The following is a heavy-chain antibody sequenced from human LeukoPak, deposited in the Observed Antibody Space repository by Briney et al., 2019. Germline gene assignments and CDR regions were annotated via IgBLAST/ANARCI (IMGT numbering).Heavy chain of an antibody. CDR2: IYYSGST. D-gene: IGHD3-10*01. CDR3: ASSGK. J-gene: IGHJ4*02. Sequence: TSETLSLTCTVSGGSISSYYWGWIRQPPGKGLEWLGSIYYSGSTYDNPSLKSRVTMSVDTSKNQFSLRLSSVTAADTAVYYCASSGKWGQGTLVTVSS. V-gene: IGHV4-39*01. CDR1: GGSISSYY.